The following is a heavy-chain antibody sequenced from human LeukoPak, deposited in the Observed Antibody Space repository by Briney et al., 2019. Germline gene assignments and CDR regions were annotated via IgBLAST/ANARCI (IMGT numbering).Heavy chain of an antibody. J-gene: IGHJ3*02. Sequence: ASVKVSCKASGYTFTSYGISWVRQAPGQGLEWMGWISAYNGNTNYAQKLQGRVTMTTDTSTSTAYMELRSLRSDDTAVYYCAREEPFYSSSPDAFDIWGQGTMVTASS. CDR2: ISAYNGNT. V-gene: IGHV1-18*01. CDR1: GYTFTSYG. D-gene: IGHD6-6*01. CDR3: AREEPFYSSSPDAFDI.